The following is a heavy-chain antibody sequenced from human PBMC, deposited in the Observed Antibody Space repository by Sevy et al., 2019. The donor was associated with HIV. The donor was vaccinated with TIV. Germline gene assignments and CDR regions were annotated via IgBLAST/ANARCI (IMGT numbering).Heavy chain of an antibody. J-gene: IGHJ4*02. CDR1: AFTFSKYS. Sequence: GGSLRLSCAASAFTFSKYSMSWVRQPPGKGLEWVSTLSFGCGEINYADSVKGRFTISRVNSKSSVYLQMNNLRPEDTAVYYCAREGCTKPHDYWGQGTLVTVSS. D-gene: IGHD2-8*01. CDR2: LSFGCGEI. V-gene: IGHV3-23*01. CDR3: AREGCTKPHDY.